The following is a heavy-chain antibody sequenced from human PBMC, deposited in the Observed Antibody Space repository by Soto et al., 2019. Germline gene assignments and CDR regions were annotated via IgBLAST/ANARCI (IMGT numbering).Heavy chain of an antibody. CDR3: AKSSRYCSGGGCFYYFDY. CDR2: IGGNGVTT. CDR1: GFTFGSYA. D-gene: IGHD2-15*01. J-gene: IGHJ4*02. V-gene: IGHV3-23*01. Sequence: EVQLLAAGGGLVQPGGSLRLSCAASGFTFGSYAWSWVRQAPGKGLDWVSTIGGNGVTTFYADSVKGRFTISRDVSKNTVFLQMSSLRAEDTAVYYCAKSSRYCSGGGCFYYFDYWGQGTLLTVSS.